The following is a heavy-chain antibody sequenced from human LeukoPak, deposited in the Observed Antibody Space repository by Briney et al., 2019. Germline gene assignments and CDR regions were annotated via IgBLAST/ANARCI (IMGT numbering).Heavy chain of an antibody. Sequence: GGSLRLSCAASGFTFSSYAMSWVRQAPGKGLEWVSTISGSGGSTYYADSVKGRFTISRDNSKNTLYLQMNSLRAEDTAVYYCAKAPVAYYYDSSGYYLGFDYWGQRTLVTVSS. CDR1: GFTFSSYA. CDR2: ISGSGGST. J-gene: IGHJ4*02. CDR3: AKAPVAYYYDSSGYYLGFDY. D-gene: IGHD3-22*01. V-gene: IGHV3-23*01.